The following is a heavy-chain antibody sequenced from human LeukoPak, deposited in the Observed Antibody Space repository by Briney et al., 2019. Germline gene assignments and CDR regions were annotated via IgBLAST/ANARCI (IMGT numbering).Heavy chain of an antibody. D-gene: IGHD3-22*01. CDR3: ARDYVDNVDSYGYIALDQ. Sequence: GASVKVSCKASGYTFTDYYIHWVRQAPGHRLGGMGWTNPNSGSTNYAQNLQGRVSMTRDTSISTAHMELSRLRSGDTAVYYCARDYVDNVDSYGYIALDQWGQGTLVIVSS. CDR1: GYTFTDYY. J-gene: IGHJ4*02. V-gene: IGHV1-2*02. CDR2: TNPNSGST.